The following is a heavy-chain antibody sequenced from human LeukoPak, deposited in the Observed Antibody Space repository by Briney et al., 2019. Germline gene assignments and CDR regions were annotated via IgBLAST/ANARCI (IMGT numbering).Heavy chain of an antibody. CDR3: AKAHSPYYYDSSGYSFDY. D-gene: IGHD3-22*01. V-gene: IGHV3-74*01. J-gene: IGHJ4*02. CDR1: GFTFSSYW. Sequence: PGGSLRLSCAASGFTFSSYWMHWVRQAPGKGLVWVSRINTDGSSTSYADSVKGRFTISRDNAKNTLYLQMNSLRAEDTAVYYCAKAHSPYYYDSSGYSFDYWGQGTLVTVSS. CDR2: INTDGSST.